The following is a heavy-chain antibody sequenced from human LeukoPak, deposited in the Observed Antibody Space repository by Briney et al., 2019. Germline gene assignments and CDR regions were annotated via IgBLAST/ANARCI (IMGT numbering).Heavy chain of an antibody. J-gene: IGHJ4*02. V-gene: IGHV4-38-2*02. D-gene: IGHD3-3*01. CDR1: GHSISSGYY. CDR2: IYHSGNT. Sequence: PSETLSLTCSVSGHSISSGYYWGWIRQPPGKGLEWIGSIYHSGNTYYNPSLGGRVAISVDTSNSQFSLRLSSVTAADTAVYYCAREGYYDFWTPAYYLDNWGQGTLVTVSS. CDR3: AREGYYDFWTPAYYLDN.